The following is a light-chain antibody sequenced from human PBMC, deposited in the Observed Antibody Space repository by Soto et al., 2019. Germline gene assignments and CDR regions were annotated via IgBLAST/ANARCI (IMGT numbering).Light chain of an antibody. V-gene: IGKV3-15*01. Sequence: ESVRPQSLATMSVSPGSRSPTSGRASQSVNSNLAWYQQKPGQAPSVLIFGASTRATGIPARFSGSGSGTEFSLTINSLQSEDFALYYCQQYNTWPWTFGQGTKVDIK. CDR2: GAS. CDR1: QSVNSN. J-gene: IGKJ1*01. CDR3: QQYNTWPWT.